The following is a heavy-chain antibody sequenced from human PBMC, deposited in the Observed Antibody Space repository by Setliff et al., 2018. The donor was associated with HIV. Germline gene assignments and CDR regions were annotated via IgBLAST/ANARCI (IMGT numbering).Heavy chain of an antibody. V-gene: IGHV4-59*01. CDR1: GVSITSYY. D-gene: IGHD1-1*01. CDR2: IYSNGGT. CDR3: ARGVRPYYFDY. J-gene: IGHJ4*02. Sequence: SETLSLTCNVSGVSITSYYWSWIRQSPGKGLEYIGYIYSNGGTNYNPSLKSRVRISVDTSKNQFSLKLSSVTAADTAVYYCARGVRPYYFDYWGQGTLVTVSS.